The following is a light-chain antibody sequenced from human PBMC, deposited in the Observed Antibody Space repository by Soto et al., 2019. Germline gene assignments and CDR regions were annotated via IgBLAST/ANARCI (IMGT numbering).Light chain of an antibody. V-gene: IGKV3-20*01. CDR3: QQYVDSIT. J-gene: IGKJ4*01. Sequence: VLTQSPGSLCLSPGERATVSCRASQTVTSSYLAWYQQRPGQAPQLLIYDAVKRATGIPDRFSGSESGRDYTLTIIRRDPEDSAVYYCQQYVDSITFGGGTKVEIK. CDR1: QTVTSSY. CDR2: DAV.